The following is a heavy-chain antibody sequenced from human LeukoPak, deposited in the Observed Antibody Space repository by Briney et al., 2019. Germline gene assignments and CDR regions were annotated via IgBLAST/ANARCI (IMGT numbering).Heavy chain of an antibody. D-gene: IGHD3-16*01. V-gene: IGHV3-74*01. CDR2: INNDGSST. J-gene: IGHJ4*02. Sequence: PGGSLRLSCAASGFTFSSSWMHWVRQAPGKGLVWVSRINNDGSSTNYADSVKGRFTISRDNAKNTLYLQMNSLRDDDTAVYYCGRGYLGPEIWGQGTLVTVSS. CDR1: GFTFSSSW. CDR3: GRGYLGPEI.